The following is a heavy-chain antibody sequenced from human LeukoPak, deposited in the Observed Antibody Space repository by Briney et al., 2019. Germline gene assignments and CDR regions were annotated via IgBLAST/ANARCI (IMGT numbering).Heavy chain of an antibody. CDR2: IGTAGDT. V-gene: IGHV3-13*01. D-gene: IGHD3-10*01. CDR3: ARVVPRTLLWFGELL. Sequence: GGSLRLSCAASGFTFSSYDMHWVRQATGKGLEWVSAIGTAGDTYYPGSVKGRFTISRENAKNSLYLQMNSLRAGDTAVYYCARVVPRTLLWFGELLRGQGTLVTVSS. CDR1: GFTFSSYD. J-gene: IGHJ4*02.